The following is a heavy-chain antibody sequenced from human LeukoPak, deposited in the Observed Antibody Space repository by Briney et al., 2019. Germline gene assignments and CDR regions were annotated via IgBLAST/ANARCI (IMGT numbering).Heavy chain of an antibody. CDR1: GFTFNSYT. D-gene: IGHD2-21*02. V-gene: IGHV3-48*01. CDR2: ISRTGTTI. CDR3: ARDLGSGDHRLFV. J-gene: IGHJ4*02. Sequence: GGSLRLSSAASGFTFNSYTMNWGRQAPGKGLEWISYISRTGTTIYYADSVKGRFTISRDNAKNSLYLQMNSLRSEDTGLYFCARDLGSGDHRLFVWGQGTLLTVSS.